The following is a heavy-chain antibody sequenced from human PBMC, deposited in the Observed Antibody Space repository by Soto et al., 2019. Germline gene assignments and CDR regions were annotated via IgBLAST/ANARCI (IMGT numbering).Heavy chain of an antibody. CDR2: IYYSGST. J-gene: IGHJ4*02. V-gene: IGHV4-59*08. CDR1: GGSISSYY. CDR3: ARKYYDFWSGYYYFDY. D-gene: IGHD3-3*01. Sequence: SETLSLTCTVSGGSISSYYWSWIRQPPGKGLEWIGYIYYSGSTYYNPSLKSRVTISVDTSKNQFSLKLSSVTAADTAVYYCARKYYDFWSGYYYFDYWGQGTLVTVSS.